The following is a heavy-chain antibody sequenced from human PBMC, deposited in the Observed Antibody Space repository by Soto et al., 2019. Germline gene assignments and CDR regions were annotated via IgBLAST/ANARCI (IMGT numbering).Heavy chain of an antibody. D-gene: IGHD2-2*01. Sequence: GGSLRLSCSGSGFTFNSYAMSWVRQAPGKGLEWVSCISGSDNTTYYAASVRGRFTISRDNSKNTLYLQMNSLRAEDTALYYCAKSPASCYSKNDYWGQGTLVTVYS. J-gene: IGHJ4*02. V-gene: IGHV3-23*01. CDR3: AKSPASCYSKNDY. CDR1: GFTFNSYA. CDR2: ISGSDNTT.